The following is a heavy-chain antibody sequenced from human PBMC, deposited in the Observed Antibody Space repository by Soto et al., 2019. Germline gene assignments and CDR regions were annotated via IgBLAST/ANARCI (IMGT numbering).Heavy chain of an antibody. V-gene: IGHV4-31*03. CDR1: GGSIISGGCY. CDR3: ARASFVETLGYCISTSCYGFDY. CDR2: IYYSGST. D-gene: IGHD2-2*01. J-gene: IGHJ4*02. Sequence: SVTCSVAGGSIISGGCYCSWIRQHPGKGLEWIGYIYYSGSTYYNPSLKSRVTISVDTSKNQFSLKLSSVTAADTAVYYCARASFVETLGYCISTSCYGFDYWGQGTLVIVSS.